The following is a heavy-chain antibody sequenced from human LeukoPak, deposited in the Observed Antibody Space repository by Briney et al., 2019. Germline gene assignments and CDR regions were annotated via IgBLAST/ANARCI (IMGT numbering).Heavy chain of an antibody. D-gene: IGHD6-19*01. CDR3: AREAPSGWLNY. J-gene: IGHJ4*02. CDR2: IYTSGNT. Sequence: SETLSLTCAVYGGSFSGYYWSWVRQPAGKGLEWIGRIYTSGNTNYNPSLKSRVTMSVDTSKNQFSLKLSSVTAADTAVYYCAREAPSGWLNYWGQGTLVTVSS. CDR1: GGSFSGYY. V-gene: IGHV4-4*07.